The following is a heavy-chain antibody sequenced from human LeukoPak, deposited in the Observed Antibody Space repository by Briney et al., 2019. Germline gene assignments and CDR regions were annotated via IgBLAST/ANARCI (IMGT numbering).Heavy chain of an antibody. CDR3: AKATSGSYYGGYFDY. D-gene: IGHD1-26*01. Sequence: GGSLRLSCAASGFTFSSYAMSWVRQAPGKGLEWVSAIRGSGGSTYYADSVKGRFTISRVNSKNTLYLQMNSLRAEDTAVYYCAKATSGSYYGGYFDYWGQGTLVTVSS. J-gene: IGHJ4*02. V-gene: IGHV3-23*01. CDR1: GFTFSSYA. CDR2: IRGSGGST.